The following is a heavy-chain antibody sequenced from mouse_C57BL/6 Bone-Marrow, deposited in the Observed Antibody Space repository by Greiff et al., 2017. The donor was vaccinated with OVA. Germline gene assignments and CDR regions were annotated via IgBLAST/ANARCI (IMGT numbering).Heavy chain of an antibody. D-gene: IGHD2-4*01. CDR1: GFTFTDYY. J-gene: IGHJ2*01. CDR3: ARSHYDYRDYFDY. CDR2: IRNKANGYTT. Sequence: EVMLVESGGGLVQPGGSLSLSCAASGFTFTDYYMSWVRQPPGKALEWLGFIRNKANGYTTEYSASVKGRFTISRDNSQSILYLQMNALRAEDSATYYGARSHYDYRDYFDYWGQGTTLTVSS. V-gene: IGHV7-3*01.